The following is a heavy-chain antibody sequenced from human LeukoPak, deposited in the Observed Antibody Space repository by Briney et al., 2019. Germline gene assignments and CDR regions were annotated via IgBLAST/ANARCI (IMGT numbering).Heavy chain of an antibody. CDR2: MSPNSGDT. CDR1: GYTFTSYD. J-gene: IGHJ4*02. Sequence: SVTVSFKASGYTFTSYDFNWVRQATGQRPEWMGWMSPNSGDTGYAQKFQDRVTMTRNTSISTAYMELSSLKSDDTAVYYCARGPPNWGYDYWGPGTLVTVSS. V-gene: IGHV1-8*01. D-gene: IGHD7-27*01. CDR3: ARGPPNWGYDY.